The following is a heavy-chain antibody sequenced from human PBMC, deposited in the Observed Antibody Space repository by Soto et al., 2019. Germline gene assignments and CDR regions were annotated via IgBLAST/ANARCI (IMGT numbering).Heavy chain of an antibody. J-gene: IGHJ5*02. CDR2: INVGNGNT. D-gene: IGHD6-19*01. V-gene: IGHV1-3*01. CDR3: AREKWGSGSRWLDP. Sequence: GASVKVSCKASGYTYISYSIHWVRQAPGQRLEWMGWINVGNGNTKYSQNFQGRVTINQDTSASTAYMELSSLTSEDTAVYYCAREKWGSGSRWLDPWGQGTLVTVS. CDR1: GYTYISYS.